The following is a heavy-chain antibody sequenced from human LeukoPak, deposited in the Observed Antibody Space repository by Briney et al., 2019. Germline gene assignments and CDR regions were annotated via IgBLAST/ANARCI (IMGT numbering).Heavy chain of an antibody. Sequence: GGSLRLSCAASGFTFSSYAMNWVRQAPGKGLEWVSAISGSGCSQYYAGSVKGRFTISRDNSKNPVYLQRNTLRAEDTAVYYCAKGDGGMEWLLGRPFDSWGQGTLVTVSS. CDR3: AKGDGGMEWLLGRPFDS. CDR2: ISGSGCSQ. J-gene: IGHJ4*02. D-gene: IGHD3-3*01. CDR1: GFTFSSYA. V-gene: IGHV3-23*01.